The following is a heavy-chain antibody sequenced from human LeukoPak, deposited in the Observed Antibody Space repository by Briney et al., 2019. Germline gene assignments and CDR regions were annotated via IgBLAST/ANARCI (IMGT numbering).Heavy chain of an antibody. CDR1: GGSISSYY. CDR3: ARDRIVFGVVIPDV. CDR2: IYYSGST. J-gene: IGHJ6*04. Sequence: SDTLSLTCTGSGGSISSYYWSWLRQPPGKGLEWIGYIYYSGSTNYNPSLKSRVTISVDTSKNQFSLKLSSVTAADTAVYYCARDRIVFGVVIPDVWGKGTTVTVSS. V-gene: IGHV4-59*01. D-gene: IGHD3-3*01.